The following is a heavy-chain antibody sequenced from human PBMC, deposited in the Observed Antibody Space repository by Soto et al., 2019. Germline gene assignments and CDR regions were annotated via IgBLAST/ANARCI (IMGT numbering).Heavy chain of an antibody. Sequence: GESLKISCKGSGYSFSDNWMGWVRQTPGKGLEWMGIIWPRDSDTRYSPSFQGQVTISADRSISTAYLQWSSLKASDTGMYYCVIDGDYVYYYGMDVWGQGTTVTVSS. V-gene: IGHV5-51*01. D-gene: IGHD4-17*01. CDR2: IWPRDSDT. J-gene: IGHJ6*02. CDR3: VIDGDYVYYYGMDV. CDR1: GYSFSDNW.